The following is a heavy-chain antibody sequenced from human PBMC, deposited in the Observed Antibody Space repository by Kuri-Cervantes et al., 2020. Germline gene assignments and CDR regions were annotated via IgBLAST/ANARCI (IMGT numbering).Heavy chain of an antibody. CDR1: GFTFSDYW. D-gene: IGHD3-16*01. J-gene: IGHJ6*02. CDR2: IRQDGGDK. V-gene: IGHV3-7*01. CDR3: ARDGGYYYYYYGMDV. Sequence: GESLKISCAASGFTFSDYWMNWVRQAPGKGLEWVASIRQDGGDKYYVDSVKGRFTISRDNANYSLYLQMNSLRAEDTAVYYCARDGGYYYYYYGMDVWGQGTTVTVSS.